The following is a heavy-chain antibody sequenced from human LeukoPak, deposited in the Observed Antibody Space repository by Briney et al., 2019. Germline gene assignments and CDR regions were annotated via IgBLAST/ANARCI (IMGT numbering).Heavy chain of an antibody. CDR3: ARGSPYGSGSPTQFDP. CDR2: ISAYNGNT. J-gene: IGHJ5*02. Sequence: GASVEVSCKASGYTFTSYGISWVRQAPGQGLEWMGWISAYNGNTNYAQKLQGRVTMTTDTSTSTAYMELRSLRSDDTAVYYCARGSPYGSGSPTQFDPWGQGTLVTVSS. V-gene: IGHV1-18*01. CDR1: GYTFTSYG. D-gene: IGHD3-10*01.